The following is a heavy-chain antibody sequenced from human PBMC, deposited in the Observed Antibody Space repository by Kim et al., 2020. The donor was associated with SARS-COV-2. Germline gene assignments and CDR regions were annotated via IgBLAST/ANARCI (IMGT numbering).Heavy chain of an antibody. Sequence: GGSLRLSCAASGFSFDSYSMNWVRQAPGKGLEWISFISSSSTFIYQAASVRGRFTISRDNAKNSVYLQMNSLRADDTAVYYCARALKGGYYESRGYDYWG. J-gene: IGHJ4*01. V-gene: IGHV3-21*05. CDR1: GFSFDSYS. CDR2: ISSSSTFI. D-gene: IGHD3-22*01. CDR3: ARALKGGYYESRGYDY.